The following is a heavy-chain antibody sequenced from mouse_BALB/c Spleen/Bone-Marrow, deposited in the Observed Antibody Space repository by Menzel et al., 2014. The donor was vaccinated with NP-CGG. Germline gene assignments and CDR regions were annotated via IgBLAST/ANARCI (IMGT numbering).Heavy chain of an antibody. Sequence: QVQLQQTAADLARPGASVKMSCKPSGYTLTTYTMHWGKKRPGQGLEWIGYINPTTGYTEYNQKFKDKTTLTADKSSSTAYMQLSSLTSGDSAVYYCARSRYYGSSYWYFDVWGAGTTVAVSS. CDR1: GYTLTTYT. V-gene: IGHV1-4*02. CDR3: ARSRYYGSSYWYFDV. J-gene: IGHJ1*01. D-gene: IGHD1-1*01. CDR2: INPTTGYT.